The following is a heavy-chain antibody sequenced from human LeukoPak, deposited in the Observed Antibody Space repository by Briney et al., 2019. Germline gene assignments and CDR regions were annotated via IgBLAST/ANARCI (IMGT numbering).Heavy chain of an antibody. CDR1: GYTFTGYY. D-gene: IGHD6-13*01. CDR3: ARIAAAGAGVFSHWFDP. J-gene: IGHJ5*02. CDR2: INPNSGGT. Sequence: ASVKVSCKASGYTFTGYYMHWVRQAPGQGLEWMGWINPNSGGTNYAQKFQGRATMTRDTSISTAYMELSRLRSDDTAVYYCARIAAAGAGVFSHWFDPWGQGTLVTVSS. V-gene: IGHV1-2*02.